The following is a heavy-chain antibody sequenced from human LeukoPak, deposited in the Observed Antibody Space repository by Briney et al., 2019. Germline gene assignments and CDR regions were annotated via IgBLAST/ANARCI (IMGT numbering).Heavy chain of an antibody. CDR3: AKKTIVGATVDAFDI. J-gene: IGHJ3*02. V-gene: IGHV3-21*01. CDR2: ISSSSSYI. D-gene: IGHD1-26*01. Sequence: GGSLRLSCAASGFTFSSYSMNWVRQAPGKGLEWVSSISSSSSYIYYADSVKGRFTISRDNAKNSLYLQMNSLRAEDTAVYYCAKKTIVGATVDAFDIWGQGTMVTVSS. CDR1: GFTFSSYS.